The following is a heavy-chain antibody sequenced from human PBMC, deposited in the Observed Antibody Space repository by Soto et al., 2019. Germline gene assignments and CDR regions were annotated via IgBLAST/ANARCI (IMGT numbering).Heavy chain of an antibody. CDR1: GFTFSSYA. CDR2: ISGSGGST. CDR3: AKVGVDTAMVPFFDP. Sequence: PXXSLSLAFAASGFTFSSYAMRWVLQAPGKGLEWVSAISGSGGSTYYADSVKGRFTISRDNSKNTLYLQMNSLRAEDTAVYYCAKVGVDTAMVPFFDPWGQGTLVTVSS. V-gene: IGHV3-23*01. D-gene: IGHD5-18*01. J-gene: IGHJ5*02.